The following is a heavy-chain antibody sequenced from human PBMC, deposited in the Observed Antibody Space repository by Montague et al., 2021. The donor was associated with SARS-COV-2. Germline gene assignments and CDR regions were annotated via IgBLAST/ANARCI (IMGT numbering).Heavy chain of an antibody. J-gene: IGHJ4*02. V-gene: IGHV4-59*02. CDR3: ARGRDERGYSFGYYYFDL. CDR2: MHYRGST. D-gene: IGHD5-18*01. CDR1: GGSVSPYY. Sequence: SETLSLTCTISGGSVSPYYWSWIRQPPGKGLEWIGYMHYRGSTNYNPSLESRVTMSLDTSENQFSLELTSVTAAETAVYFCARGRDERGYSFGYYYFDLWGQGTLVTVSS.